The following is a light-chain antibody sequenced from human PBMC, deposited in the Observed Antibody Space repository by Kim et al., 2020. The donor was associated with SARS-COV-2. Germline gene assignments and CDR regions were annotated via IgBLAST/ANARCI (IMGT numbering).Light chain of an antibody. J-gene: IGKJ4*01. Sequence: PTLSVCPGERATLSCRASQSVSGNLAWYQQKPGQAPRLLIYGVSTRATGIPARFSGSGSGTEFTLTISSLQSEDFAVYYCQRGLTFGGGTKVEIK. CDR3: QRGLT. CDR1: QSVSGN. CDR2: GVS. V-gene: IGKV3-15*01.